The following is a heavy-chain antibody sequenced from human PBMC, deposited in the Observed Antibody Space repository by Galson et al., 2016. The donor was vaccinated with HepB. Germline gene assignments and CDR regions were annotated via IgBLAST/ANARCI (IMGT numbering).Heavy chain of an antibody. Sequence: SLRLSCAVSGVTFSDTYMSWIRQAPGKGLEWISYISSSGDYKQYADSMKGRFSIFKDNAKNSLNLELNSLRGEETAVYYCARPVGLGPAAHFDYWGQGALVSVSS. CDR3: ARPVGLGPAAHFDY. D-gene: IGHD2-2*01. J-gene: IGHJ4*02. V-gene: IGHV3-11*01. CDR2: ISSSGDYK. CDR1: GVTFSDTY.